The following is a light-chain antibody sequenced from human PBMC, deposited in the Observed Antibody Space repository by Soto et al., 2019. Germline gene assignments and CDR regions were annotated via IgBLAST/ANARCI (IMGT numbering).Light chain of an antibody. V-gene: IGKV1-9*01. CDR1: QDIAKY. CDR2: ATS. CDR3: QQVDSYPRT. Sequence: DIQLTQYPSFLSASVGDIVTITCRASQDIAKYLAWYQQKPGKAPKFLIYATSTFQTRLPSSFSGSGSGTEFTLTISSLQPEEFATYSGQQVDSYPRTFGGGTKVEI. J-gene: IGKJ4*01.